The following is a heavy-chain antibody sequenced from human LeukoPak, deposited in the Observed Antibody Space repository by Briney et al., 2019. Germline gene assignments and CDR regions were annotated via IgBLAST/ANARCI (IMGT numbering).Heavy chain of an antibody. Sequence: ASVKVSCKTSGYTFTNYDITWVRQAPGQGLEWMGWMYPNGANTGYAQKFQGRVSITRDTSISTAYMELSSLRSEDTAVYYCARGTNNPRNTVFGVVTLYYFDYWGQGTLVTVSS. CDR3: ARGTNNPRNTVFGVVTLYYFDY. D-gene: IGHD3-3*01. V-gene: IGHV1-8*03. CDR2: MYPNGANT. CDR1: GYTFTNYD. J-gene: IGHJ4*02.